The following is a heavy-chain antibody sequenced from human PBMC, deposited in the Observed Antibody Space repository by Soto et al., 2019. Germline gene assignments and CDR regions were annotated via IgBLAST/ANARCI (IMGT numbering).Heavy chain of an antibody. CDR3: TSLLRWYGMDV. V-gene: IGHV3-73*01. Sequence: RRLSCAASRFTFSGSAMHWVRQASGKGLEWVGRIRSKANSYATAYAASVKGRFTISRDDSKNTAYLQMNSLKTEDTAVYYCTSLLRWYGMDVWGQGTTVTVSS. D-gene: IGHD4-17*01. CDR2: IRSKANSYAT. J-gene: IGHJ6*02. CDR1: RFTFSGSA.